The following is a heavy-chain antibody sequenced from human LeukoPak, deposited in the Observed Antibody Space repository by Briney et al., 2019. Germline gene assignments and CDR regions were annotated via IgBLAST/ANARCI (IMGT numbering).Heavy chain of an antibody. Sequence: GGCLRLSCAASGFTFGSRWMSWVRQAPGKGLEWVGNIKEDGSDKYYVDSVRGRFTISRDNAKNSLYLQMNSLRAEDTAVYYCARDFDYWGQGTLVTVSS. CDR2: IKEDGSDK. CDR1: GFTFGSRW. CDR3: ARDFDY. J-gene: IGHJ4*02. V-gene: IGHV3-7*01.